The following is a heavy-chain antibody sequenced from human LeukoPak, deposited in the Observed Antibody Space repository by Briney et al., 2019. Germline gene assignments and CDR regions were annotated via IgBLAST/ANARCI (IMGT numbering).Heavy chain of an antibody. CDR1: GGSISSYY. Sequence: PSETLSLTCTVSGGSISSYYWSWIRQPPGKGLGWIGYIYYSGSTNYNPSLKSRVTISVDTSKNQFSLKLSSVTAADTAVYYCARAYRQYDILTGYSPPYYFDYWGQGTLVTVSS. V-gene: IGHV4-59*01. CDR3: ARAYRQYDILTGYSPPYYFDY. CDR2: IYYSGST. J-gene: IGHJ4*02. D-gene: IGHD3-9*01.